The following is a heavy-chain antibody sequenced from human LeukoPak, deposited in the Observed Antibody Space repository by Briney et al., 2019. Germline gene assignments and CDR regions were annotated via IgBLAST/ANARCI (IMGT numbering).Heavy chain of an antibody. CDR3: ARENRSTSCGFGY. Sequence: PGGSLRLSCAASGFTFSSYWMSWVRQAPGKGLEWVANIRQDGSEKYYADSVKGQFTISRDNAKNSLYLQMTSLRAEDTAVYYCARENRSTSCGFGYWGQGTLVTVSS. D-gene: IGHD2-2*01. J-gene: IGHJ4*02. CDR2: IRQDGSEK. V-gene: IGHV3-7*01. CDR1: GFTFSSYW.